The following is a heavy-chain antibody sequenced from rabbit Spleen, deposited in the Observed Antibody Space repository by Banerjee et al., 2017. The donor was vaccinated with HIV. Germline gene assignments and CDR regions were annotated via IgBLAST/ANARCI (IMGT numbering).Heavy chain of an antibody. Sequence: QEQLVESGGGLVQPEGSLTLTCTASGFSFSSTYYMCWVRQAPGKGLEWITCIETSNGNTWYVNWAKGRFTISKTSSTTVTLQMTSLTAADTATYFCARNTFTDSGDGYDLWGQGTLVTVS. CDR1: GFSFSSTYY. CDR3: ARNTFTDSGDGYDL. J-gene: IGHJ3*01. CDR2: IETSNGNT. V-gene: IGHV1S45*01. D-gene: IGHD6-1*01.